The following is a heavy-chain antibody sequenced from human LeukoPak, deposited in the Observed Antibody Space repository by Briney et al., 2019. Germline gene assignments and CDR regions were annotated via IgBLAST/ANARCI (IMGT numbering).Heavy chain of an antibody. Sequence: QTGGSLRLSCAASGFMFSSYWMSWVRQAPGKGLEWVANIKQDGGEEHYVDSVKGRFTISRDNAKNSLYLQMNSLRAEDTAVYYCARDRGVSLLWFGELGDWGQGTLVTVSS. J-gene: IGHJ4*02. CDR1: GFMFSSYW. D-gene: IGHD3-10*01. CDR2: IKQDGGEE. CDR3: ARDRGVSLLWFGELGD. V-gene: IGHV3-7*01.